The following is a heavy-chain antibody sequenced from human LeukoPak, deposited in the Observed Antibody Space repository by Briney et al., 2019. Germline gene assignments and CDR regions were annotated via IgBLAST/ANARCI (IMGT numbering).Heavy chain of an antibody. V-gene: IGHV3-15*01. CDR2: IKSKTDGGTT. J-gene: IGHJ4*02. CDR3: LYFWSGSSLVDY. D-gene: IGHD3-3*01. CDR1: GFTFSNAW. Sequence: PGGSLRLSCAASGFTFSNAWMSWVRQAPGKGLEWVCRIKSKTDGGTTDYAAHVKCRFCIYSDDSTNTLYLEMYSLKTDDTAMYYCLYFWSGSSLVDYWGQGTLVTVSS.